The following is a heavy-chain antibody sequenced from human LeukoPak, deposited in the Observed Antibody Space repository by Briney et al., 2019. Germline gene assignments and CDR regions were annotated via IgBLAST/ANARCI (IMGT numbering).Heavy chain of an antibody. Sequence: GGSLRLSCAASGFTFSSYGMHGVREAPGKGLEWVAFIRYDGSNKYYADSVKGRFTISRDNSKNTLYLQMNSLRAEDTAVYYCAKDWGYSYGFFDYWGQGTLVTVSS. CDR1: GFTFSSYG. CDR3: AKDWGYSYGFFDY. D-gene: IGHD5-18*01. V-gene: IGHV3-30*02. J-gene: IGHJ4*02. CDR2: IRYDGSNK.